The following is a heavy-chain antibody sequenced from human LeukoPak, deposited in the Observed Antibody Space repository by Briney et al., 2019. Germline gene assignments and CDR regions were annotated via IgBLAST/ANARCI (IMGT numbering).Heavy chain of an antibody. CDR2: IYWDDDK. V-gene: IGHV2-5*02. Sequence: SGPTLMHPTQTLTLTCTFSGFSLRTSGGGVGWIRQPPGKALEWLALIYWDDDKRYSPSLKSRLTITKDTSKNQVVLTMTNMDPVDTATYYCAHTSPETLEFDYWGQGTLVAVSS. J-gene: IGHJ4*02. CDR1: GFSLRTSGGG. CDR3: AHTSPETLEFDY.